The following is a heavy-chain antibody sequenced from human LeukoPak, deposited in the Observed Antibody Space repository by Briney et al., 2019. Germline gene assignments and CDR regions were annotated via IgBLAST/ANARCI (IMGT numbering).Heavy chain of an antibody. D-gene: IGHD1-20*01. J-gene: IGHJ5*02. CDR3: ARDVTGTTS. Sequence: GGSLRLSCAASGFTFSSYGMHWVRQAPGKGLEWVTFIRYDGTNKYYADSVKGRFTISRDNAKNSLYLQMNSLRAEDTAVYYCARDVTGTTSWGQGTLVTVSS. V-gene: IGHV3-30*02. CDR2: IRYDGTNK. CDR1: GFTFSSYG.